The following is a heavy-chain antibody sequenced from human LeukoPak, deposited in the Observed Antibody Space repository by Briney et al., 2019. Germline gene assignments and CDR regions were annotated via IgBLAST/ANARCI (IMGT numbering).Heavy chain of an antibody. CDR2: IKQDGSDK. J-gene: IGHJ4*02. CDR1: GFTFSSYW. D-gene: IGHD4-17*01. CDR3: ASQGQYYGDNFDY. V-gene: IGHV3-7*01. Sequence: GGSLRLSCAASGFTFSSYWMSWVRQAPGKGLEWVANIKQDGSDKYYADSVKGRFTISRDNAKNSLYLQMNSLRAEDTAVYYCASQGQYYGDNFDYWGQGTLVTVSS.